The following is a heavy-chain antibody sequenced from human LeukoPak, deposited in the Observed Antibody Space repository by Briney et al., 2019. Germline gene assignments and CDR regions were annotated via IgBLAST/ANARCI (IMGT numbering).Heavy chain of an antibody. CDR1: GYTFTSYY. V-gene: IGHV1-46*01. CDR3: ARVRGFYYYYMDV. J-gene: IGHJ6*03. Sequence: GASVKVSCKASGYTFTSYYMHWVRQAPGQGLEWKGIINPSGGSTSYAQKFQGRVTMTRDTSTSTAYMELRSLRSDDTAVYYCARVRGFYYYYMDVWGKGTTVTISS. D-gene: IGHD3-10*01. CDR2: INPSGGST.